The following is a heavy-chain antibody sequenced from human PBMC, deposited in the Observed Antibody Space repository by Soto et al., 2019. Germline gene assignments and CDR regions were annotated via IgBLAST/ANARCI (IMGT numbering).Heavy chain of an antibody. V-gene: IGHV3-23*01. CDR2: ISGSGGST. CDR1: GFTFSSYA. J-gene: IGHJ4*02. Sequence: EVQLLESGGGLVQPGGSLRLSCAASGFTFSSYAMSWVRQAPGKGLEWVSAISGSGGSTYYADSVKGRLTLSRDNSQNTLYQQMNSLRAEDTAVYYCENDSLWYPPLLFYYFDYWGQGTLVTVSS. CDR3: ENDSLWYPPLLFYYFDY. D-gene: IGHD2-21*02.